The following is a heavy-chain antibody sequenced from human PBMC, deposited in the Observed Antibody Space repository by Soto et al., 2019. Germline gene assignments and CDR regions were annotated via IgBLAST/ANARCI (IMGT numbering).Heavy chain of an antibody. CDR2: INHSGST. J-gene: IGHJ6*02. Sequence: SETLSLTGAVYGGSFSGYYLSWIRQPPGKGLEWIVEINHSGSTNYNPSLKSRVTISVDTSKNQFSLKLSSVTDAGTAVYYCARGRLSTGVVVVAATGRYGMDVWGQGTTVTSP. V-gene: IGHV4-34*01. CDR3: ARGRLSTGVVVVAATGRYGMDV. CDR1: GGSFSGYY. D-gene: IGHD2-15*01.